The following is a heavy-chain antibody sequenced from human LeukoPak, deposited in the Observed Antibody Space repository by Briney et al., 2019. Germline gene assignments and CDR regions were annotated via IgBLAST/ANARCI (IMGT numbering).Heavy chain of an antibody. CDR2: IRKKVNSYAA. Sequence: GGSQRLSCAPSVYTLCSHSVNCVRRSLEEGLECVARIRKKVNSYAAEYAASVKGRFTISRDESKNSLYLQMNSLKTEDTAVYYCARDNTIFLAGVDYWGQGTLVAVSS. CDR3: ARDNTIFLAGVDY. CDR1: VYTLCSHS. V-gene: IGHV3-72*01. D-gene: IGHD3-9*01. J-gene: IGHJ4*02.